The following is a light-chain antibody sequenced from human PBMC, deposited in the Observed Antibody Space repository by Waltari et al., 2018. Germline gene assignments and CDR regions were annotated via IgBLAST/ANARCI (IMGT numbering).Light chain of an antibody. CDR3: QQYGTSSYT. CDR2: GAS. J-gene: IGKJ2*01. CDR1: QSVSSSY. Sequence: EFVLTQSPGTLSLSPGERATLSCRASQSVSSSYFAWYQQKPGQAPRLLIYGASSRATGIPDRCSGSGSGTDFTLTISRLEPEDFAVYYCQQYGTSSYTFGQGTKLEIK. V-gene: IGKV3-20*01.